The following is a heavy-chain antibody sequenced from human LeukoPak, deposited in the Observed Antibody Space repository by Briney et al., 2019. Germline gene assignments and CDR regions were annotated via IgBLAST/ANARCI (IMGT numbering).Heavy chain of an antibody. D-gene: IGHD1-26*01. CDR2: IKQDGSEK. CDR1: GFTFSSYW. Sequence: GGSLRLSCAVSGFTFSSYWMSWVRQAPGKGLEWVANIKQDGSEKYYVDSVKGRFTLSRDNAKNSLYLQMNSLRAEDTAVYYCARYRSGTVGATGYYYMDVWGKGTTVTVSS. J-gene: IGHJ6*03. CDR3: ARYRSGTVGATGYYYMDV. V-gene: IGHV3-7*01.